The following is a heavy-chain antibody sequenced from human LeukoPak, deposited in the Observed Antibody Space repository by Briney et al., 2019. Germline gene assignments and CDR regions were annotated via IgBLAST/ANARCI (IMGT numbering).Heavy chain of an antibody. J-gene: IGHJ4*02. D-gene: IGHD1-26*01. CDR3: AREAKVGGALQY. V-gene: IGHV3-74*01. Sequence: PGGSLRLSCEPSGFTFSDYWMHWVRQAPGKGLEWVSRINTDGTFTRYPDSVQGRFTISRDTAKNTLLLQMNSLRAEDTAVYYCAREAKVGGALQYWGQGPLVTVSS. CDR1: GFTFSDYW. CDR2: INTDGTFT.